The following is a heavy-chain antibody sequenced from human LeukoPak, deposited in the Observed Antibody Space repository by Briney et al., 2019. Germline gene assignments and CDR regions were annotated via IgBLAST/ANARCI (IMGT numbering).Heavy chain of an antibody. J-gene: IGHJ4*02. D-gene: IGHD5-18*01. CDR2: ISSSSSYI. CDR3: ARVDTAMVTIPDY. V-gene: IGHV3-21*01. CDR1: GFTLSSYS. Sequence: GGSLRLSCAASGFTLSSYSMNRVRQAPGKGLEWVSSISSSSSYIYYADSVKGRFTISRDNAKNSLYLQMNSLRAEDTAVYYCARVDTAMVTIPDYWGQGTLVTVSS.